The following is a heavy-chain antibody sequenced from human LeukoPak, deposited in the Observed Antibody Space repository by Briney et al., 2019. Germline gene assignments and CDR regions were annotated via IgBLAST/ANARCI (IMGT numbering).Heavy chain of an antibody. CDR3: ARGMGAYCGGDCYSANWFDP. CDR2: INPSGGST. Sequence: ASVKVSCKASGYTSTSYYMHWVRQAPGQGLEWMGIINPSGGSTSYAQKFQGRVTMTRDTSTSTVYMELSSLRSEDTAVYYCARGMGAYCGGDCYSANWFDPWGQGTLVTVSS. CDR1: GYTSTSYY. J-gene: IGHJ5*02. D-gene: IGHD2-21*02. V-gene: IGHV1-46*01.